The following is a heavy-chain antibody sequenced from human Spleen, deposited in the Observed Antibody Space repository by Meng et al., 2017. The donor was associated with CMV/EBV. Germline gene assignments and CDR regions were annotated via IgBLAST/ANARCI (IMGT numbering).Heavy chain of an antibody. Sequence: SCAIFGDSVSSNSAAWNWIRQSPSRGLEWLGRTYYKSIWYTDYAVSVRSRIAINADTSGNQFSLQLRYVTPEDTAVYYCAREDKYSSGWYGVDVWGQGTTVTVSS. CDR1: GDSVSSNSAA. V-gene: IGHV6-1*01. D-gene: IGHD6-19*01. CDR3: AREDKYSSGWYGVDV. CDR2: TYYKSIWYT. J-gene: IGHJ6*02.